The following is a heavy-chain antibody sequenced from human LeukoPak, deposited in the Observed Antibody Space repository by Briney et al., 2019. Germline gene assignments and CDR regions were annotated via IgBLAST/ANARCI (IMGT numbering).Heavy chain of an antibody. Sequence: GGSLRLSCAASGFTFSSYAMSWVRQALGKGLEWVSAISGSGGSTYYADSVKGRFTISRDNSKNTLYLQMNSLRAEDTAVYYCAKAHHSGSYYDYWGQGTLVTVSS. V-gene: IGHV3-23*01. CDR2: ISGSGGST. CDR3: AKAHHSGSYYDY. J-gene: IGHJ4*02. CDR1: GFTFSSYA. D-gene: IGHD1-26*01.